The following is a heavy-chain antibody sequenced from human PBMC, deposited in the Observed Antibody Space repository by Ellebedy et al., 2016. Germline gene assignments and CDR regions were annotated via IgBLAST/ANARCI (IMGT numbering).Heavy chain of an antibody. CDR2: ISGSGGST. CDR3: ASGEALLVVVPFDY. D-gene: IGHD3-22*01. CDR1: GFTFSSYA. J-gene: IGHJ4*02. V-gene: IGHV3-23*01. Sequence: GGSLRLXCAASGFTFSSYAMSWVRQAPGKGLEWVSAISGSGGSTYYADSVKGRFTISRDNSKNTLYLQMNSLRAEDTAVYYCASGEALLVVVPFDYWGQGTLVTVSS.